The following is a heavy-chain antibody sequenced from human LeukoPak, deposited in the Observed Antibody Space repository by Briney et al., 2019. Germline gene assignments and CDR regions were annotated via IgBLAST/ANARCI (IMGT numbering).Heavy chain of an antibody. Sequence: SETLSLTSTVSGGSISSYYWSWIRQPAGKGLEWIGRIYTSGSTNYNPPLKSRVTMSVDTSKNHYSLELSSVTDADTAVYYCARGGSSWYDYDYWDQGTLVTVSS. CDR3: ARGGSSWYDYDY. CDR1: GGSISSYY. J-gene: IGHJ4*02. CDR2: IYTSGST. V-gene: IGHV4-4*07. D-gene: IGHD6-13*01.